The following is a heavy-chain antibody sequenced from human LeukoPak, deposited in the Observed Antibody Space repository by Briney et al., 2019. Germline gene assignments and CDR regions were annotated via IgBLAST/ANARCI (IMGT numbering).Heavy chain of an antibody. J-gene: IGHJ4*02. Sequence: GGSLRLSCAVSGITFGDYWMTWVRQAPGKGLEWVANIKQDGSEKYYVDSVKGRFTVSRDNANNSLFLQMNSLRADDTAVYYCARSFRKSPDYWGQGTLVTVSS. CDR2: IKQDGSEK. V-gene: IGHV3-7*03. CDR1: GITFGDYW. CDR3: ARSFRKSPDY.